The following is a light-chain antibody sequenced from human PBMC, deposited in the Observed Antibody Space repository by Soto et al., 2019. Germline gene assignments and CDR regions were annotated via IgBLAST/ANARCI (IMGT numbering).Light chain of an antibody. J-gene: IGKJ1*01. V-gene: IGKV1-5*03. Sequence: DIQMTQSPATLSASVGDRVTITCRASQSISSWLAWYQQKPGKAPKLLIYKASSLESGVPSRFSGSGSGTEFTLTISSLQPDDFATYYCQQSGDTPPWTFGQGTKVDIK. CDR3: QQSGDTPPWT. CDR1: QSISSW. CDR2: KAS.